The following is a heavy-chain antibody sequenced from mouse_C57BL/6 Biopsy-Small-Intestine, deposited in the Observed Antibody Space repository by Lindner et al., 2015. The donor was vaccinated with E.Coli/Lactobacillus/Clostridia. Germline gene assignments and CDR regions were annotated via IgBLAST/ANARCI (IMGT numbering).Heavy chain of an antibody. CDR1: GYAFSSSW. J-gene: IGHJ3*01. D-gene: IGHD2-3*01. CDR3: ARGGGYYFAWFAY. V-gene: IGHV1-82*01. Sequence: VQLQESGPELVKPGASVKISCKASGYAFSSSWMNWVKQRPGEGLEWIGRIYPGDGDTNYNGKFKGKATLTADKSSSTAYMQLSSLTSEDSAVYFCARGGGYYFAWFAYWGQGTLVTVSA. CDR2: IYPGDGDT.